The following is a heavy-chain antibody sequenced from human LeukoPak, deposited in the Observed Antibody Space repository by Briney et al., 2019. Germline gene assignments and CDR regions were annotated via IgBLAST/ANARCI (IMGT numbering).Heavy chain of an antibody. Sequence: GGSLRLSCAASGFTVSSNYMSWVRQAPGKGLEWVSVIYSGGSTYHADSVKGRFTISRDNSKNTLYLQMNSLRAEDTAVYYCVRDGSYYDSSGYYYLYWGQGTLVTVSS. CDR3: VRDGSYYDSSGYYYLY. D-gene: IGHD3-22*01. V-gene: IGHV3-53*01. CDR2: IYSGGST. J-gene: IGHJ4*02. CDR1: GFTVSSNY.